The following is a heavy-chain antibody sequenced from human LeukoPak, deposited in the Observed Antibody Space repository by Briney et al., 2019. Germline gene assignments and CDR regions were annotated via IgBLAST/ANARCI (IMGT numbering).Heavy chain of an antibody. CDR1: GYTFTTYG. J-gene: IGHJ4*02. CDR2: ISTYNGNT. Sequence: GASVKVSCRSSGYTFTTYGITWVRQAPGQGLEWMGWISTYNGNTNYAQKLQGRVTMTTDTSTSTAYMELRSLRSDDTAMYYCARDRMDTGTYFDYWGQGNLVTVSS. D-gene: IGHD5-18*01. V-gene: IGHV1-18*01. CDR3: ARDRMDTGTYFDY.